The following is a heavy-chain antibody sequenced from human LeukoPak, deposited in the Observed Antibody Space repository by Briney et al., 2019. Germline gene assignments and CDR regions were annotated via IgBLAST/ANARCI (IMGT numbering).Heavy chain of an antibody. CDR1: GGSISSGGYY. D-gene: IGHD6-13*01. V-gene: IGHV4-31*03. CDR2: IYYSGST. CDR3: ARSIAAAGPDY. Sequence: PSQTLSLTCTVSGGSISSGGYYWSWIRQHPGKGLEWIGYIYYSGSTYYNPSLKSRVTISVDTSKNQFSLKPSSVTAADTAVYYCARSIAAAGPDYWGQGTLVTVSS. J-gene: IGHJ4*02.